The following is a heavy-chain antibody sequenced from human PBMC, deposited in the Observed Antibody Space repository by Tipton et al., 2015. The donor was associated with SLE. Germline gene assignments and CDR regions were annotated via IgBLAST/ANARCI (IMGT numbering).Heavy chain of an antibody. D-gene: IGHD6-19*01. CDR1: GGSIGSYF. J-gene: IGHJ1*01. CDR2: IYHSGST. Sequence: TLSLTCTVSGGSIGSYFWSWIRQPPGKGLEWIGYIYHSGSTNYNPSLTSRVTISVDTSKNQFYLNLRSVTAAETAVYYCARSGGWDAEYFQDWGQGTLVTVSS. V-gene: IGHV4-59*01. CDR3: ARSGGWDAEYFQD.